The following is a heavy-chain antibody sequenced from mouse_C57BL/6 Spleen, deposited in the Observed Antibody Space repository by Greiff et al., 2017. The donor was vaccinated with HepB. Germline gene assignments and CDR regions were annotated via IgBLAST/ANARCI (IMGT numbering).Heavy chain of an antibody. CDR1: GYTFTSYW. V-gene: IGHV1-69*01. CDR2: IDPSDSYT. CDR3: AQGQGSSYDY. Sequence: QVQLQQPGAELVMPGASVKLSCKASGYTFTSYWMHWVKQRPGQGLEWIGEIDPSDSYTNYNQKFKGKSTLTVDKSSSTAYMQLSSLTSEDSAVYYCAQGQGSSYDYWGQGTTLTVSS. J-gene: IGHJ2*01. D-gene: IGHD1-1*01.